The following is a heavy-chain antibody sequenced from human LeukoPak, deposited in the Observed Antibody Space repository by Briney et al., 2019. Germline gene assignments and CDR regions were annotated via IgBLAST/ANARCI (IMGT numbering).Heavy chain of an antibody. V-gene: IGHV1-69*10. CDR1: GGTFSSYA. D-gene: IGHD3-10*01. Sequence: SSVKVSCKASGGTFSSYAISWVRQAPGQGLEWMGRIIPILGISNYAQKFQGGVTITADKSTSTAYMELSSLRSEDTAVYYCARVPNYGSGPTWFDPWGQGTLVTVSS. CDR3: ARVPNYGSGPTWFDP. CDR2: IIPILGIS. J-gene: IGHJ5*02.